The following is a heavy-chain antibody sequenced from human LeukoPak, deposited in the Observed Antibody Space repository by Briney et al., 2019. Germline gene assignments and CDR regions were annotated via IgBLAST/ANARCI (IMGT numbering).Heavy chain of an antibody. CDR2: MNPNSGNT. CDR3: ARARGLYGSGSQGARWFDP. J-gene: IGHJ5*02. D-gene: IGHD3-10*01. V-gene: IGHV1-8*01. Sequence: ASVKVSCKASGYTFTSYDINWGRQATGQGLEWMGWMNPNSGNTGYAQKFQGRVTMTRNTSISTAYMELSSLRSEDTAVYYCARARGLYGSGSQGARWFDPWGQGTLVTVSS. CDR1: GYTFTSYD.